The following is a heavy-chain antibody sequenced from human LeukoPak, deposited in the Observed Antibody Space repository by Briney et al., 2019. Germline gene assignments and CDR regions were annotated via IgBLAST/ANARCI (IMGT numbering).Heavy chain of an antibody. D-gene: IGHD3-22*01. CDR1: GYTFTSYG. CDR3: ARDYGYYDSSGLFDY. V-gene: IGHV1-18*01. Sequence: GASVKVSCKASGYTFTSYGISWVRQAPGQGLEWMGWISAYNGNTNYAQKLQGRVTMTTDTSTSTAYMELSRLRSDDTAVYYCARDYGYYDSSGLFDYWGQGTLVTVSS. CDR2: ISAYNGNT. J-gene: IGHJ4*02.